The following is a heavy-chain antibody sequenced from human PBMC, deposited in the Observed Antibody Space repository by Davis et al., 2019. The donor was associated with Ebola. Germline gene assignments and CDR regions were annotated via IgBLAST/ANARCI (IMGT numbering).Heavy chain of an antibody. D-gene: IGHD3-10*01. J-gene: IGHJ6*02. CDR3: AKDLAIYYGRGMDV. Sequence: GESLKISCAASGFTFSSYSMNWVRQAPGKGLEWVSSISSSSSYIYYADSVKGRFTISRDNAKNSLYLQMNSLRAEDTALYYCAKDLAIYYGRGMDVWGQGTTVTVSS. CDR1: GFTFSSYS. V-gene: IGHV3-21*04. CDR2: ISSSSSYI.